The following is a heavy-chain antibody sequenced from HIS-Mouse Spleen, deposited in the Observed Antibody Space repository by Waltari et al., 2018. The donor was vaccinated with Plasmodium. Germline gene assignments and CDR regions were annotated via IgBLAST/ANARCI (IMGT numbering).Heavy chain of an antibody. CDR2: IDWDDAE. D-gene: IGHD6-6*01. Sequence: QVTLRESGPALVKPTQTLTLTCTFSGFSLSTSGMCVSWIRQPPGKALAWLARIDWDDAEYDSTSLKTRRTISKDTSKTQVVIRMTNMDPVDTARYYCARHKKRGKLVRGYFDYWGQGTLVTVSS. J-gene: IGHJ4*02. V-gene: IGHV2-70*15. CDR1: GFSLSTSGMC. CDR3: ARHKKRGKLVRGYFDY.